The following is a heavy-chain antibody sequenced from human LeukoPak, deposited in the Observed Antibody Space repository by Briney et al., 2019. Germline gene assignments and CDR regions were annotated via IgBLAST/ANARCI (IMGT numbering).Heavy chain of an antibody. CDR3: GRGRGKDDY. Sequence: GESLKISCMSSGYSFTSYWSSWVRQMPGKGLEWMGRIDPSDSYTNYSPSFQGHVTISADKSISTAYLQWSSLKASDTAMYFCGRGRGKDDYWGQGTLVTVSS. V-gene: IGHV5-10-1*01. J-gene: IGHJ4*02. CDR2: IDPSDSYT. D-gene: IGHD3-16*01. CDR1: GYSFTSYW.